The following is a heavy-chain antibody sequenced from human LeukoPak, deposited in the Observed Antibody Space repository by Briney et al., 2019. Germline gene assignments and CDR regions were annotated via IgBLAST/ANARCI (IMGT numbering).Heavy chain of an antibody. CDR2: GGT. CDR3: ARVNVVVPAAIVGYYYGMDV. Sequence: GGTNYAQKFQGRVTMTRDTSISTAYMELSRLRSDDTAVYYCARVNVVVPAAIVGYYYGMDVWGQGTTVTVSS. V-gene: IGHV1-2*02. J-gene: IGHJ6*02. D-gene: IGHD2-2*01.